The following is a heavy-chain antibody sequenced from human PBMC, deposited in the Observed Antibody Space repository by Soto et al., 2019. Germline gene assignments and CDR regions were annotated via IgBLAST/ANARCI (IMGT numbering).Heavy chain of an antibody. Sequence: EVQLLESGGGLVQPGGSLRLSCAASGFTFSSYAMSWVRQAPGKGLEWVSAISGSGGSTYYADSVKSRFTISRDNSKNTLYLPMNSLRAEDTAVYYCAKDLAGMGRFDYWGQGTLVNVSS. CDR3: AKDLAGMGRFDY. V-gene: IGHV3-23*01. J-gene: IGHJ4*02. D-gene: IGHD6-19*01. CDR2: ISGSGGST. CDR1: GFTFSSYA.